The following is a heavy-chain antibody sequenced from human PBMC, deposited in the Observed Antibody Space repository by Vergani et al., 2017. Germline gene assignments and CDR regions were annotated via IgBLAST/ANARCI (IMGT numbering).Heavy chain of an antibody. CDR1: GYSFTSYW. D-gene: IGHD4-17*01. V-gene: IGHV5-10-1*03. CDR2: IDPSDSYT. CDR3: ARLKRGAYYYYYYMDV. Sequence: EVQLVQSGAEVKKPGESLRISCKGSGYSFTSYWISWVRQMPGKGLEWMGRIDPSDSYTNYSPSFQGHVTISADKSISTAYLQWSSLKASDTAMYYCARLKRGAYYYYYYMDVWGKGTTVTFSS. J-gene: IGHJ6*03.